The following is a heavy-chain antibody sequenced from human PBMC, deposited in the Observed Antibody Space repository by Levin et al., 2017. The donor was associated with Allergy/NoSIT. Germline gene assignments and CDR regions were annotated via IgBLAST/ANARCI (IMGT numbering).Heavy chain of an antibody. Sequence: SQTLSLTCTVSGGSISSYYWSWIRQPPGKGLEWIGYIYSSGSTNYNPSLKSRVTISVDTSKNQFSLKLSSVTTADTAVYDCARASINVLQGVEGKYFQRWGQGTLVTVSS. CDR3: ARASINVLQGVEGKYFQR. D-gene: IGHD3-10*01. CDR2: IYSSGST. V-gene: IGHV4-59*01. J-gene: IGHJ1*01. CDR1: GGSISSYY.